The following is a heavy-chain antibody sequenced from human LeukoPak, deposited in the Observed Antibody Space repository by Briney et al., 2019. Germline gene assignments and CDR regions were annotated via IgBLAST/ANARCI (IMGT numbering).Heavy chain of an antibody. J-gene: IGHJ5*02. Sequence: PGGSLRLSCAASGFTFSSYAMSWVRQAPGKGLEWVSAISGSGGSTYYADFVKGRFTISRDNSKNTLYLQMNSLRAEDTAVYYCAKGHRKRSITMIVRSAEPNWFDPWGQGTLVTVSS. CDR1: GFTFSSYA. CDR2: ISGSGGST. CDR3: AKGHRKRSITMIVRSAEPNWFDP. V-gene: IGHV3-23*01. D-gene: IGHD3-22*01.